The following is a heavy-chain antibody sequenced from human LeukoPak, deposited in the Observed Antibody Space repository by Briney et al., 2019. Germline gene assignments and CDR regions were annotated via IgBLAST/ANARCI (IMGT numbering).Heavy chain of an antibody. CDR2: ISSSSSYI. CDR3: ARARRTSMVRGVHYYYYYYMDV. CDR1: GFTFSSYS. V-gene: IGHV3-21*01. Sequence: GGSLRLSCAASGFTFSSYSMNWVRQAPGKGLEWVSSISSSSSYIYYADSVKGRFTISRDNAKSSLYLQMNSLRAEDTAVYYCARARRTSMVRGVHYYYYYYMDVWGKGTTVTVSS. J-gene: IGHJ6*03. D-gene: IGHD3-10*01.